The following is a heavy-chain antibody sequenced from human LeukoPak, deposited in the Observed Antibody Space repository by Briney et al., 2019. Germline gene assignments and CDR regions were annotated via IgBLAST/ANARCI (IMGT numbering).Heavy chain of an antibody. J-gene: IGHJ4*02. Sequence: SVKVSCKASGGTFSSYATSWVRQAPGQGLEWMGGIIPIFGTANYAQKFQGRVTITTDESTSTAYMELSSLRSEDTAVYYCARNRGRGFLEWLLDYWGQGTLVTVSS. CDR1: GGTFSSYA. CDR3: ARNRGRGFLEWLLDY. V-gene: IGHV1-69*05. CDR2: IIPIFGTA. D-gene: IGHD3-3*01.